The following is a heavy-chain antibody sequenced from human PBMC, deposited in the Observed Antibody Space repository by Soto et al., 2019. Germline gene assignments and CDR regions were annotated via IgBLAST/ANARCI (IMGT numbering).Heavy chain of an antibody. CDR1: GFTFSSYA. CDR3: AKDLSGSYYNWFDP. D-gene: IGHD1-26*01. J-gene: IGHJ5*02. V-gene: IGHV3-23*01. CDR2: ISGSGGST. Sequence: GESLKISCAASGFTFSSYAMSWVRQAPGKGLEWVSAISGSGGSTYYADSVKGRFTISRDNSKNTLYLQMNSLRAEDTAVYYCAKDLSGSYYNWFDPWGQGTLVTVSS.